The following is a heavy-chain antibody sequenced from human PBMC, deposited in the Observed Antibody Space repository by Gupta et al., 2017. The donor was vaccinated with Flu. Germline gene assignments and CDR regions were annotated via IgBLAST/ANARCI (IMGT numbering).Heavy chain of an antibody. Sequence: QVQLVESGGGVVQPGWSLSLSCSASGFTFISYAMPWVRQVPGRGLEWVAAISYDGVYKHFADSVKGRFTISRDNSKDTLYLEMDNLRTEDTAIYYCAREGKSTSPLASWGQGTLVTVSS. CDR1: GFTFISYA. V-gene: IGHV3-30*03. CDR2: ISYDGVYK. J-gene: IGHJ1*01. CDR3: AREGKSTSPLAS. D-gene: IGHD2-2*01.